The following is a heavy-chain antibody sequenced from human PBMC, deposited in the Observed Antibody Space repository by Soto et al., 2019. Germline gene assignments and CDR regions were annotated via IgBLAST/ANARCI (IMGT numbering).Heavy chain of an antibody. D-gene: IGHD5-18*01. CDR1: GFTPFSYYS. J-gene: IGHJ4*02. V-gene: IGHV3-48*01. CDR3: ARVRGHSYGYVDY. CDR2: ISGRGSPI. Sequence: PGGSLRLSCAASGFTPFSYYSMNWVRQAPGKGLEWVSFISGRGSPIYYADSVRGRFTISRDKAKNSLSLEMNNLRVEDTAVYYCARVRGHSYGYVDYWGQGTLVTVSS.